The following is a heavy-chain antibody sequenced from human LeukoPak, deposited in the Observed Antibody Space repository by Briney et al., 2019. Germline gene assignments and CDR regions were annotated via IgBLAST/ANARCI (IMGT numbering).Heavy chain of an antibody. CDR3: ARGSYSSSWYKFDP. Sequence: ASVKVSCKASGYTFTGYYMHWVRQAPGQGLEWMGWINPNSGGTNYEQKFQGRVTMTRDTSISTAYMELSRLRSDDTAVYYCARGSYSSSWYKFDPWGQGTLVTVSS. V-gene: IGHV1-2*02. D-gene: IGHD6-13*01. CDR1: GYTFTGYY. CDR2: INPNSGGT. J-gene: IGHJ5*02.